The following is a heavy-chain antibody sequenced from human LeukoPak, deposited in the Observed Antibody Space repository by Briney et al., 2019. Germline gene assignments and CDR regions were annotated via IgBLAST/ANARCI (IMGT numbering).Heavy chain of an antibody. J-gene: IGHJ4*02. CDR1: GYTFTSYG. V-gene: IGHV1-18*01. CDR2: ISVYNGNT. D-gene: IGHD5-24*01. Sequence: ASVKVSCKASGYTFTSYGISWVRQAPGQGLEWMGWISVYNGNTNYAQKFQGRVTMTRDTSTSTVYMGLSSLRSEDTAVYYCAREIGPIQLHLWGSAFDYWGQGTLVTVSS. CDR3: AREIGPIQLHLWGSAFDY.